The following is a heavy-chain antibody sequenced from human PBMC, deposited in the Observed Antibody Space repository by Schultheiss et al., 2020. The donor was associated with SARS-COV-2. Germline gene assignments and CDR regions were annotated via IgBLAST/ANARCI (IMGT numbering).Heavy chain of an antibody. CDR3: ARQDIVVVVADY. Sequence: ESLKISCTVSGGSISSYYWSWIRQPPGKGLEWIGYIYYSGSTYYNPSLKSRVTISVDTSKNQFSLKLSSVTAADTAVYYCARQDIVVVVADYWGQGTLVTVSS. CDR1: GGSISSYY. J-gene: IGHJ4*02. V-gene: IGHV4-59*04. CDR2: IYYSGST. D-gene: IGHD2-15*01.